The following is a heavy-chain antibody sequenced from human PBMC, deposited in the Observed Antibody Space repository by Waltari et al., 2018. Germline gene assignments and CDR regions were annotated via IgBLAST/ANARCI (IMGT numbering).Heavy chain of an antibody. Sequence: EVQLLESGGGLVEPGGSLRLSCAASGFSFSNYGISWVRQAPGKGLDWVSAISNTGLSTYYADSVKGRCTISRDNSKNTLYLQMDSLRAEDTALYYCAKVLVSTVTAAPLFDHWGQGTLVTVSS. V-gene: IGHV3-23*01. CDR2: ISNTGLST. J-gene: IGHJ4*02. D-gene: IGHD4-17*01. CDR1: GFSFSNYG. CDR3: AKVLVSTVTAAPLFDH.